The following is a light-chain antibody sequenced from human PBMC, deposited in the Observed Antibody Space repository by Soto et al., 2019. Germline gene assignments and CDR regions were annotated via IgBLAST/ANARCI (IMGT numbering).Light chain of an antibody. CDR2: DVS. V-gene: IGLV2-14*01. CDR3: SSYTRSSTYV. Sequence: QSLLTQPASVSGSPGQSITISCPGSSIDVGGYNYVSWYEQHPGKAPKLMIYDVSNRPSGASTRFSGSKSGNTASLTISGLQAEDEADYYCSSYTRSSTYVFGTGTKVTVL. CDR1: SIDVGGYNY. J-gene: IGLJ1*01.